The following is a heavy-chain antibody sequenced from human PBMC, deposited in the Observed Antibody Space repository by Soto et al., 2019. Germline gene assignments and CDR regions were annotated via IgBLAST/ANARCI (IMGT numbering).Heavy chain of an antibody. V-gene: IGHV4-4*02. CDR1: GGSISSSNW. J-gene: IGHJ4*02. D-gene: IGHD6-19*01. CDR3: ARVRSGCYREFDY. Sequence: PSETLSLTCAVSGGSISSSNWWSWVRQPPGKGLEWIGEIYHSRNNNYNPSLKRRVTISVYKPKNQFALKLSSVTAADTAVYYCARVRSGCYREFDYWGQGTLVTVSS. CDR2: IYHSRNN.